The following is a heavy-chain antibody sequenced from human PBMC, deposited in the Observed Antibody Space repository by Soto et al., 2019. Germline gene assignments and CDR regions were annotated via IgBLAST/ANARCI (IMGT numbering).Heavy chain of an antibody. D-gene: IGHD3-22*01. V-gene: IGHV4-38-2*01. CDR2: INHRGNS. Sequence: SETLSLTCDVSGYSISSGYYWAWVRQPPGKGMEWIGSINHRGNSYYNPSFQGQVTISADKSISTAYLQWSSLKASDTAMYYCVRPDSSGYYVYWGQGTLVTVSS. CDR3: VRPDSSGYYVY. J-gene: IGHJ4*02. CDR1: GYSISSGYY.